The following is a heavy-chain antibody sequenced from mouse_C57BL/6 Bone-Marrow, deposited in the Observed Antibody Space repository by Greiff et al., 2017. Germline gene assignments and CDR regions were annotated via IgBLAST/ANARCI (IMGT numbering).Heavy chain of an antibody. CDR1: GYTFTSYW. CDR2: IDPSDSYT. J-gene: IGHJ3*01. CDR3: ARGYYDGRYAY. D-gene: IGHD1-1*01. Sequence: QVQLQQPGAELVMPWASVKLSCKASGYTFTSYWMHWVTHRPGQGLEWIGEIDPSDSYTNYNQKFKGKSTLTVEKSSSTAYMQLSSLTSEDSAVYFCARGYYDGRYAYWGQGTLVTVSA. V-gene: IGHV1-69*01.